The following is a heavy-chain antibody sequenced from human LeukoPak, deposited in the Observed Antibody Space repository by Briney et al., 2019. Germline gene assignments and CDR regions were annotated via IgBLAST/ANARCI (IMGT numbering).Heavy chain of an antibody. CDR2: ISSSGSTI. CDR1: GFTFSDYY. CDR3: AATVRRGLLRFLEWDYYYGMDV. J-gene: IGHJ6*02. V-gene: IGHV3-11*01. D-gene: IGHD3-3*01. Sequence: GGSLRLSCAASGFTFSDYYMSWIRQAPGKGLEWVSYISSSGSTIYYADSVKGRFTISRDNAKNSLYLQMNSLRAEDTAVYYCAATVRRGLLRFLEWDYYYGMDVWGQGITVTVSS.